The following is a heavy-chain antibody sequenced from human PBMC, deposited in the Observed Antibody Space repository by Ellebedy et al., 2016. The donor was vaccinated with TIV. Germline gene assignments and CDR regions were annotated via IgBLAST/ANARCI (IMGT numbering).Heavy chain of an antibody. V-gene: IGHV4-59*01. CDR1: GGSMSLYY. J-gene: IGHJ3*02. D-gene: IGHD7-27*01. CDR3: ARVLAGDSSLYAYDI. Sequence: MPSETLSLTCSVSGGSMSLYYGSWIRQTPGKGLEWIGFVSSSGNTNYNPSLRSRVTISVDLSTSQFSLNLTSVTAADTAVYYCARVLAGDSSLYAYDIWGQGTVVTVSS. CDR2: VSSSGNT.